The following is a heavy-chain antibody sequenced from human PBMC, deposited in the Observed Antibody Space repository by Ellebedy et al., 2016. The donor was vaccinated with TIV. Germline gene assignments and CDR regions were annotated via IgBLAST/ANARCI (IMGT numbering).Heavy chain of an antibody. Sequence: GESLKISCEASGFNFNMYGMHWVRQAPGKGLEWVAAMWYDGSNENYADSVKGRFTISRDNSLYLQMNSLRADDTAVYYCARDPGVLPGGGLDYWGQGTLVTVSS. J-gene: IGHJ4*02. D-gene: IGHD2-15*01. V-gene: IGHV3-33*01. CDR3: ARDPGVLPGGGLDY. CDR1: GFNFNMYG. CDR2: MWYDGSNE.